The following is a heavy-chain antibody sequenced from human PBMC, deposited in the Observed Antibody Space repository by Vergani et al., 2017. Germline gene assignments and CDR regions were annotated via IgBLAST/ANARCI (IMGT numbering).Heavy chain of an antibody. Sequence: QVQLQQWGAGLLKPSETLSLTCAVYGGSFSGYYWSWIRQPPGKGLEWIGEINHSGSTNYNPSLKSRVTISVDTSKNQFSLKLSSVTAADTAVYYCARDAYYYDSSGFQMWGQGTLVTVSS. CDR2: INHSGST. V-gene: IGHV4-34*01. J-gene: IGHJ4*02. D-gene: IGHD3-22*01. CDR3: ARDAYYYDSSGFQM. CDR1: GGSFSGYY.